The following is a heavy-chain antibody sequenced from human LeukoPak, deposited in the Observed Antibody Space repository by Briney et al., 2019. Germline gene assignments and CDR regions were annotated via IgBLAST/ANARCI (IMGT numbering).Heavy chain of an antibody. CDR2: IYYSGST. J-gene: IGHJ4*02. CDR3: ARVTSGWLRFHMCYFYY. Sequence: SETLSLTCAVYGGSFSGYYWSWLRQPPGKGLEWIGSIYYSGSTYYNPSLKSRVTISVDTSKNQFSLKLSSVTAADTAVYYCARVTSGWLRFHMCYFYYWGQGTLVTVSS. V-gene: IGHV4-34*01. CDR1: GGSFSGYY. D-gene: IGHD5-12*01.